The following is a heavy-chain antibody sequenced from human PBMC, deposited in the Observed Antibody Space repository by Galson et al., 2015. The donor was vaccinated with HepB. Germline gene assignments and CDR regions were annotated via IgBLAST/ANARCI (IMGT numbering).Heavy chain of an antibody. CDR2: IRYDGSNK. D-gene: IGHD3-22*01. CDR3: AKGNSSGSGYYYFAEYFQH. Sequence: SLRLSCAASGFTFSSYGMHWVRQAPGKGLEWVAFIRYDGSNKYYADSVKGRFTISRDNSKNTLYLQMNSLRAEDTAVYYCAKGNSSGSGYYYFAEYFQHWGQGTLVTVSS. V-gene: IGHV3-30*02. J-gene: IGHJ1*01. CDR1: GFTFSSYG.